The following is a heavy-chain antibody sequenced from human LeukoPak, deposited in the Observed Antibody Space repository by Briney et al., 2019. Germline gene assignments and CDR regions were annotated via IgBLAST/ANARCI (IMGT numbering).Heavy chain of an antibody. J-gene: IGHJ5*02. CDR3: ARDKTSLWFDP. V-gene: IGHV4-39*07. CDR1: GGSISSSSYY. Sequence: PSETLSLTCTVSGGSISSSSYYWGWIRQPPGKGLEWIGSIYYSGSTYYNPSHKSRVTISVDTSKNQFSLKLSSVTAADTAVYYCARDKTSLWFDPWGQGTLVTVSS. CDR2: IYYSGST. D-gene: IGHD2-2*01.